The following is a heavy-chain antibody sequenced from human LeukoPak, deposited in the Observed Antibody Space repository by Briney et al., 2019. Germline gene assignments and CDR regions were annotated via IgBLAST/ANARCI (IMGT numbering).Heavy chain of an antibody. D-gene: IGHD3-10*01. CDR2: MNPNSGNT. CDR3: ARYGSGSYYYYYYGMDV. V-gene: IGHV1-8*01. CDR1: GYTFTSYD. Sequence: ASVKVSCKASGYTFTSYDINWVRQATGQGLEWMGWMNPNSGNTGYAQKFQGRVTMTRNTSISTAYMELSSLRSGDTAVYYCARYGSGSYYYYYYGMDVWGQGTTVTVSS. J-gene: IGHJ6*02.